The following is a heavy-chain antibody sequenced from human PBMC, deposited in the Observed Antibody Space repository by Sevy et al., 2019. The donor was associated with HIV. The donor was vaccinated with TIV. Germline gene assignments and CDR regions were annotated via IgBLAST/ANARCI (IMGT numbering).Heavy chain of an antibody. V-gene: IGHV4-59*01. D-gene: IGHD1-20*01. J-gene: IGHJ4*02. CDR3: ARVGFNWNDVDY. Sequence: SETLSLTCTVSGGSMNIYYWSWIRRPPGKGLEWIGYIYYSGSTNYNPSLKSRVTISVDKSKNQFSLKLRSVTAADTAVYYCARVGFNWNDVDYWGQGTLVTVSS. CDR2: IYYSGST. CDR1: GGSMNIYY.